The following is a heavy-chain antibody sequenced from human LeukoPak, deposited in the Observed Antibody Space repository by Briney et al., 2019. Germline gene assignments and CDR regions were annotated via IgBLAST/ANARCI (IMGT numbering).Heavy chain of an antibody. CDR1: GFTFNSYA. CDR2: ISGSGGDT. V-gene: IGHV3-23*01. D-gene: IGHD6-13*01. CDR3: ARLEQQLFDY. Sequence: GGSLRLSCAASGFTFNSYAMSWVRQAPGQGLEWVSGISGSGGDTYYAGSVKGRFTISRDNSKNSLYLQMNSLRAEDTAVYYCARLEQQLFDYWGQGTLVTVSS. J-gene: IGHJ4*02.